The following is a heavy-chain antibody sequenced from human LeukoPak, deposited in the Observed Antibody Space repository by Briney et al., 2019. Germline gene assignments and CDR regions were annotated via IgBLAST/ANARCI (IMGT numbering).Heavy chain of an antibody. Sequence: GESLKISCKSSGYSFTSYWIGWVRQMPGKGLEWMGIVYPGDSETRYSPSFQGQVTISADKSISTAYLQWSSLKASDTAMYYCARHSGSNEWQLLPDWGQGTLVTVSS. CDR2: VYPGDSET. V-gene: IGHV5-51*01. J-gene: IGHJ4*02. D-gene: IGHD1-26*01. CDR3: ARHSGSNEWQLLPD. CDR1: GYSFTSYW.